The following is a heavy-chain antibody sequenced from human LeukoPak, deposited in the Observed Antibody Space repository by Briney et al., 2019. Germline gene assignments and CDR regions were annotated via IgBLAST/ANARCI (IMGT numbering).Heavy chain of an antibody. Sequence: GGSLRLSCAASGFTFSSYAMSWVRQAPGKGLEWVSAISGSGGSTYYADSVKGRFTISRDNSKNTLYLQMNGLRAEDTAVYYCAKYYQTYYYDSSGYFRAFDIWGQGTMVTVSS. CDR3: AKYYQTYYYDSSGYFRAFDI. CDR2: ISGSGGST. J-gene: IGHJ3*02. D-gene: IGHD3-22*01. CDR1: GFTFSSYA. V-gene: IGHV3-23*01.